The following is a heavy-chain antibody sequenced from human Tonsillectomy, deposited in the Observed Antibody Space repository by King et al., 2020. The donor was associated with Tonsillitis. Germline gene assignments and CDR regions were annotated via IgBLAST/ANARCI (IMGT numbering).Heavy chain of an antibody. Sequence: VQLVESGGGVVQPGGSLRLSCAASGFTFNNYGIHWVRQAPGKGLEWVAFIRYDGSNKYYADSVKGRFTISRDNSKNTLYLQMNSLRAEDTAVYYCAIDLNLDYWGQGTLVTVSS. CDR3: AIDLNLDY. V-gene: IGHV3-30*02. CDR1: GFTFNNYG. J-gene: IGHJ4*02. CDR2: IRYDGSNK.